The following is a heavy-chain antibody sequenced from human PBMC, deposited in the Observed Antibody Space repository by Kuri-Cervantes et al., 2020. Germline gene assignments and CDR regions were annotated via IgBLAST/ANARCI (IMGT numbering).Heavy chain of an antibody. J-gene: IGHJ1*01. D-gene: IGHD3-22*01. CDR3: ARAHPSYYYDSSGYAEYFQH. Sequence: ASVKVSCKASGYTFTSYDINWVRQATGQGLEWMGWMNPNSGNTGYAQKFQGRVTMTRNTSISTAYMELSSLRSEDTAVYYCARAHPSYYYDSSGYAEYFQHWGQGTLVTVSS. V-gene: IGHV1-8*01. CDR1: GYTFTSYD. CDR2: MNPNSGNT.